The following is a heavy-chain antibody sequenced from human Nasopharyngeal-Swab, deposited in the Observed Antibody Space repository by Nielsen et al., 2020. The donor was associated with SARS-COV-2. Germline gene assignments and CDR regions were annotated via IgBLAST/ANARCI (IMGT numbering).Heavy chain of an antibody. D-gene: IGHD1-7*01. CDR3: ARVLPFRITGTSGMDV. Sequence: ASVKVSCKASGYTFTSYYLHWVRQAPGQGLEWMGIINPTDGSTSYAQKFEGGVTMIRVTSTSTVYMELNSLSSEDTAVYYCARVLPFRITGTSGMDVWGQGTTVTVSS. CDR2: INPTDGST. J-gene: IGHJ6*02. V-gene: IGHV1-46*01. CDR1: GYTFTSYY.